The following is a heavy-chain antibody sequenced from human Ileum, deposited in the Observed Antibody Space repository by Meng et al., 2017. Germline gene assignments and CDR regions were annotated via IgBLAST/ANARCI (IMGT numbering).Heavy chain of an antibody. D-gene: IGHD6-19*01. J-gene: IGHJ5*02. CDR2: LNPSAGST. CDR1: DDSVTTYY. Sequence: LVQAGAEVKKPGPSVRVYCNASDDSVTTYYMHWVRHAPGQVLEWMGVLNPSAGSTSYAQKFQGRVTMSRDTSTSTVYMELSSLRSEDTAVYYCARSSGISGSGWYVRWLGPWGQGTLVTVSS. V-gene: IGHV1-46*01. CDR3: ARSSGISGSGWYVRWLGP.